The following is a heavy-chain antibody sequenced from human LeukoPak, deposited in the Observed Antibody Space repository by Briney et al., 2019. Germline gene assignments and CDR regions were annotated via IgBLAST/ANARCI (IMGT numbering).Heavy chain of an antibody. J-gene: IGHJ5*02. Sequence: GGSLRLSCAGSGFNVSNYYMSWVHQAPGKGLEWVSLIRDSGEPFYADSVRGRFTVSRDNSKNTMYLQMNRLRVEDTAVYFCARDPAVTQDWVEFDPWGQGTLVTVSS. CDR1: GFNVSNYY. V-gene: IGHV3-66*03. CDR2: IRDSGEP. CDR3: ARDPAVTQDWVEFDP. D-gene: IGHD4-17*01.